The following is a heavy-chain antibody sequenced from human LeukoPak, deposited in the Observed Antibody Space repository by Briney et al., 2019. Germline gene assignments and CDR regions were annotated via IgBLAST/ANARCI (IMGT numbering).Heavy chain of an antibody. CDR1: EFTFTSYG. V-gene: IGHV3-30*02. J-gene: IGHJ4*02. CDR3: AKHVDLFGELYFDS. CDR2: LRYDGSNR. Sequence: PGGSLILSCVASEFTFTSYGMHWVRQAPGKGLEWVAFLRYDGSNRSYADSVKGRFTISRDNSKNTLYLQMNSLRAEDTAVYYCAKHVDLFGELYFDSWGQGTLVTVSS. D-gene: IGHD3-10*02.